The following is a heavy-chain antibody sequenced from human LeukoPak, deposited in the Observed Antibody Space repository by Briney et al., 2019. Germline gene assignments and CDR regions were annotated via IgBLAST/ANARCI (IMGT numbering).Heavy chain of an antibody. CDR2: IYYSEST. Sequence: SETLSLTCTVSGGSISRYYRSWIRQPPGKGLEWIGYIYYSESTNYNPSPKSRVTISVDTSKNQFSLKLSCVTAADTAVYYCARMGGSYFDYWGQGTLVTVSS. CDR1: GGSISRYY. V-gene: IGHV4-59*01. CDR3: ARMGGSYFDY. D-gene: IGHD1-26*01. J-gene: IGHJ4*02.